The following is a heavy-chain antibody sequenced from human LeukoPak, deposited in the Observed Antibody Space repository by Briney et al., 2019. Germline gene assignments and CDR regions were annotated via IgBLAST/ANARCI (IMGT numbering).Heavy chain of an antibody. D-gene: IGHD3-22*01. J-gene: IGHJ4*02. CDR2: IKQNGGEK. V-gene: IGHV3-7*01. Sequence: GGSLRLSCAASGFTFRRYWMTWVRQAPGKGLEWVANIKQNGGEKYYVDSVRGRFTISRDNAKNSLYLQMNSLRAEDTAVYYCARPTSGYLAYWGQGTLVTVSS. CDR3: ARPTSGYLAY. CDR1: GFTFRRYW.